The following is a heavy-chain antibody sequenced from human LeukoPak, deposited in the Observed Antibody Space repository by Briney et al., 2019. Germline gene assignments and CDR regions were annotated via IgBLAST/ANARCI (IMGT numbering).Heavy chain of an antibody. CDR1: GFTVSSYY. V-gene: IGHV3-53*01. CDR2: IYGDGRI. Sequence: GGSLRLSCVASGFTVSSYYMIWVRQAPGKGLERVSVIYGDGRIRYADSVRGRFTISRDNSRNTLYLQMNDLRVEDTAVYYCARGRGLGVVSPYFDYWGQGTLLTVSS. D-gene: IGHD3-3*01. J-gene: IGHJ4*02. CDR3: ARGRGLGVVSPYFDY.